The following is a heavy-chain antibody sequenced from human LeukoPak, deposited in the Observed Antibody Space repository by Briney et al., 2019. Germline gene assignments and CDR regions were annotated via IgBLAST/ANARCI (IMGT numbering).Heavy chain of an antibody. J-gene: IGHJ4*02. CDR1: GFTFSSYS. CDR3: AKAAVVAATLYYFDY. CDR2: ISSSSSYI. Sequence: TGGSLRLSCAASGFTFSSYSMNWVRQAPGKGLEWVSSISSSSSYIYYADSVKGRFTISRDNAKNSLYLQMNSLRAEDTAVYYCAKAAVVAATLYYFDYWGQGTLVTVSS. V-gene: IGHV3-21*04. D-gene: IGHD2-15*01.